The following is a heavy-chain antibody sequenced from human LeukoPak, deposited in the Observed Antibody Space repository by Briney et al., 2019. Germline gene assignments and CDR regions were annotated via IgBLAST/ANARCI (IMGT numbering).Heavy chain of an antibody. Sequence: SETLSLTCTVSGGSISSYYWSWIRQPPGKGLEWIGYIYYSGSTNYNPSLKSRVTISVDTSKNQFSLKLSSVTAADTAVYYCASVQGKNRYYYYYYGMDVWGQGTTVTVSS. J-gene: IGHJ6*02. V-gene: IGHV4-59*01. CDR2: IYYSGST. CDR3: ASVQGKNRYYYYYYGMDV. CDR1: GGSISSYY. D-gene: IGHD3-10*01.